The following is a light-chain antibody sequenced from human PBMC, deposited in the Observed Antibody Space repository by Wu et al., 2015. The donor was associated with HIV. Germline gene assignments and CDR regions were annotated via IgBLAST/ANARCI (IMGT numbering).Light chain of an antibody. CDR1: QTIANK. Sequence: EIVMTQSPATLSVSPGQRVTLSCRASQTIANKLAWYQQRPGQGPRLLIYETSTRATGIPARFSGRGSGTEFTLTISDMQSEDFAVYYCQQYKNWPPFTFGQGIRL. CDR2: ETS. J-gene: IGKJ5*01. CDR3: QQYKNWPPFT. V-gene: IGKV3-15*01.